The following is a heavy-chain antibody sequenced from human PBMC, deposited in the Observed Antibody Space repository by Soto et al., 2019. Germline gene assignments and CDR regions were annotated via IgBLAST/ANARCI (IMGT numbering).Heavy chain of an antibody. J-gene: IGHJ6*02. CDR1: GFTFSSYG. D-gene: IGHD6-13*01. CDR3: AKDPGKQMGRGGMHX. Sequence: GGSLRLSCAASGFTFSSYGMHWVRQAPGKGLEWVAFISYDGSNKYYAYSVKVRFTISRDNSNNTLYLQMNSLRAEDTAVYYCAKDPGKQMGRGGMHXWGQVTTVTVS. CDR2: ISYDGSNK. V-gene: IGHV3-30*02.